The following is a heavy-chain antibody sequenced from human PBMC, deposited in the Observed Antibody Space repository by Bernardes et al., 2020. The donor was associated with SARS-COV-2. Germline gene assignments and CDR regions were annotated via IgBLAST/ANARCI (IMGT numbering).Heavy chain of an antibody. D-gene: IGHD3-10*01. V-gene: IGHV3-23*01. CDR1: GFTFSSSA. CDR3: YGSGSYYNVDYYYGMDV. Sequence: GGSLRLSCAASGFTFSSSAMSWVRQAPGKGLEWVSAISGSGGSTYYADSVKGRFTISRDNSKNTLYLQMNSLRAEDTAVYYCYGSGSYYNVDYYYGMDVWGQGTTVTVSS. J-gene: IGHJ6*02. CDR2: ISGSGGST.